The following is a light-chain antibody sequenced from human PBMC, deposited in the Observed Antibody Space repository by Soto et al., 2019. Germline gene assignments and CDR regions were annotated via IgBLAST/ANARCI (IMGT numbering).Light chain of an antibody. CDR1: QSVRSSN. J-gene: IGKJ4*01. CDR2: GAF. CDR3: QQYGDPVT. V-gene: IGKV3-20*01. Sequence: EIVLTQSPGTLSLSPGERATLSCRASQSVRSSNLAWYQQRPGQAPRLLIHGAFSRATGIPDRFSGSGSGTDFTLIISRLEPEDFAVYYCQQYGDPVTFGGGTEVEIK.